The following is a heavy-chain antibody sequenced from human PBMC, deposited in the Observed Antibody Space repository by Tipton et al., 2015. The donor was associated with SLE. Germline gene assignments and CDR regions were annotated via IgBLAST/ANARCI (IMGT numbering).Heavy chain of an antibody. CDR2: IYTSGST. D-gene: IGHD3-16*01. CDR1: GGSISSGEHY. Sequence: TLSLTCTVSGGSISSGEHYWSWIRQPAGKGLEWIGYIYTSGSTNYNPSLKSRVTISVDTSKNQFSLKLSSVTAADTAVYYCAREGERMMDAFDIWGQGTMVTVSS. V-gene: IGHV4-61*09. CDR3: AREGERMMDAFDI. J-gene: IGHJ3*02.